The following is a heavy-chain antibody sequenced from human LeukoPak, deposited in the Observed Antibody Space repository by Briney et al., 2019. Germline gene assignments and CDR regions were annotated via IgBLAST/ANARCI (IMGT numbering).Heavy chain of an antibody. CDR2: IIPILGIA. D-gene: IGHD3-9*01. CDR1: GGTFSSYA. V-gene: IGHV1-69*04. J-gene: IGHJ4*02. CDR3: AREGVYDILYSPFDY. Sequence: GASVEVSCKASGGTFSSYAISWVRQSPGQGLEWMGRIIPILGIANYAQKFQGRVTITADKSTSTAYMELSSLRSEDTAVYYCAREGVYDILYSPFDYWGQGTLVTVSS.